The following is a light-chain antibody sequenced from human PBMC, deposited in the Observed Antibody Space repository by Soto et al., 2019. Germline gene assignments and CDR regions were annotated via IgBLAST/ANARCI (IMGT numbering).Light chain of an antibody. CDR2: KAS. J-gene: IGKJ1*01. CDR3: QQYKNGWA. Sequence: DIQMTQSPSTLSASIGDRVTITCRASQSISNWLAWYQQKPGKAPNLLIYKASSLQSGVPSRFSGSGSGTEFTLTINSLQPDDVATYYCQQYKNGWAFGQGTKVEI. V-gene: IGKV1-5*03. CDR1: QSISNW.